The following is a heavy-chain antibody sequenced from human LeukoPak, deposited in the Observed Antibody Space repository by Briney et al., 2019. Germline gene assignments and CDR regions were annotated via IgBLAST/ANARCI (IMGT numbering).Heavy chain of an antibody. Sequence: KPSETLSLTCTVSGGSLSGFYWSWIRQPPGKGLEWIGSIYYSGSTYYNPSLKSRVTISVDTSKNQFSLKLSSVTAADTAVYYCARLGGNSGLDYWGQGTLVTVSS. J-gene: IGHJ4*02. CDR3: ARLGGNSGLDY. V-gene: IGHV4-39*01. CDR2: IYYSGST. D-gene: IGHD4-23*01. CDR1: GGSLSGFY.